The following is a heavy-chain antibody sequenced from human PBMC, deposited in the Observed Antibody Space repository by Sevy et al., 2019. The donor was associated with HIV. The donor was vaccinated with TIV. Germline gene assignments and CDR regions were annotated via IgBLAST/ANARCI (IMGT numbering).Heavy chain of an antibody. Sequence: ASVKVSCKASGGTFSRDGISWVRQAPGQGLEWMGGIISFFDMTNYAQKFQGRVTITADESTSTVYMELSSLRFEDTAVYYCARGGGSGWYYFDSWDQGTLVTVSS. CDR3: ARGGGSGWYYFDS. J-gene: IGHJ4*02. CDR1: GGTFSRDG. CDR2: IISFFDMT. V-gene: IGHV1-69*13. D-gene: IGHD6-19*01.